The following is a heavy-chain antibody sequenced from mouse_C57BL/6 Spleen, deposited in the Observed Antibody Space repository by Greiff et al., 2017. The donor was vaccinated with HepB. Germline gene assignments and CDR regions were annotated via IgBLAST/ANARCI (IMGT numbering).Heavy chain of an antibody. CDR3: ARSDYGSSLYWYFDV. CDR1: GYAFSSYW. D-gene: IGHD1-1*01. CDR2: IYPGDGDT. V-gene: IGHV1-80*01. J-gene: IGHJ1*03. Sequence: VQLQQSGAELVKPGASVKISCKASGYAFSSYWMNWVKQRPGKGLEWIGQIYPGDGDTNYNGKFKGKATLTADKSSSTAYMQLSSLTSEDSAVYFCARSDYGSSLYWYFDVWGTGTTVTVSS.